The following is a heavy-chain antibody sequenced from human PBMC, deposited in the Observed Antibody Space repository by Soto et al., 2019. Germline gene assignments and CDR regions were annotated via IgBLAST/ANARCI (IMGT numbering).Heavy chain of an antibody. D-gene: IGHD6-13*01. CDR3: ARDPQTSPHYSSSWYGGPYGMDV. J-gene: IGHJ6*02. Sequence: SQTLSLTCAISGDSVSSNSAAWNWIRQSPSRGLEWLGRTYYRSKWYNDYAVSVKSRITINPDTSKNQFSLQLNSVTPEDTAVYYCARDPQTSPHYSSSWYGGPYGMDVWGQGTTVTVSS. CDR2: TYYRSKWYN. CDR1: GDSVSSNSAA. V-gene: IGHV6-1*01.